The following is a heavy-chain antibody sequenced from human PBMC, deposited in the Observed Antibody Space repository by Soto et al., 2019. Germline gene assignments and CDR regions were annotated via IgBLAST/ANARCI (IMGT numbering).Heavy chain of an antibody. D-gene: IGHD1-26*01. CDR3: TTEPWREL. J-gene: IGHJ4*02. CDR2: IKSKTDGGAT. Sequence: PGGSLSLSCAASGFTFTNAWMNWVRQAPGKGLEWVGRIKSKTDGGATEYTAPVKGRFTISRDDSKNTLYLQMNSLTTEDTAMYYCTTEPWRELWGQGTLVTVSS. CDR1: GFTFTNAW. V-gene: IGHV3-15*07.